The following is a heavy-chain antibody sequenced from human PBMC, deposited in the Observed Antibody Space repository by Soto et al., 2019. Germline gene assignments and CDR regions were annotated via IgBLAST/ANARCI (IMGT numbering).Heavy chain of an antibody. Sequence: PGGSLRLSCAASGFTFSSYAMHWVRQAPGKGLEWVAVISYDGSNKYYADSVKGRFTISRDNSKNTLYLQMNSLRAEDTAVYYCARCESERRHGEWYYYGMDVWGQGTTVTVSS. V-gene: IGHV3-30-3*01. CDR3: ARCESERRHGEWYYYGMDV. CDR1: GFTFSSYA. D-gene: IGHD2-8*01. CDR2: ISYDGSNK. J-gene: IGHJ6*02.